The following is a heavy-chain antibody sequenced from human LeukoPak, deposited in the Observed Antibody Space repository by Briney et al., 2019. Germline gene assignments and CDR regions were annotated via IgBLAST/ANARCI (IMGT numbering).Heavy chain of an antibody. CDR1: GYSFTSYW. CDR3: ARLITMVRGVPRGFDP. V-gene: IGHV5-51*01. J-gene: IGHJ5*02. Sequence: GESLKISCKGSGYSFTSYWIGWVRQMPGKGLEWMGIIYPGDSDTRYSPSFQGQVTISADKSISTAYLQWSSLKASDTAMYYCARLITMVRGVPRGFDPWGQGTLVTVSS. CDR2: IYPGDSDT. D-gene: IGHD3-10*01.